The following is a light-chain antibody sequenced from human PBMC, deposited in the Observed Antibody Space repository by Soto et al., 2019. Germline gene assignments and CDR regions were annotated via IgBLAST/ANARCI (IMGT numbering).Light chain of an antibody. CDR3: QQYDNYRT. Sequence: EIVMTQSPATLSVSPGERATLSCRASQSVNSNLAWYQQKPGQAPRLLIYGASTRATGIPARFSGSGSGTEFTLTISSLQSEDFAVYYCQQYDNYRTFGQGTKVEIK. CDR1: QSVNSN. J-gene: IGKJ1*01. V-gene: IGKV3-15*01. CDR2: GAS.